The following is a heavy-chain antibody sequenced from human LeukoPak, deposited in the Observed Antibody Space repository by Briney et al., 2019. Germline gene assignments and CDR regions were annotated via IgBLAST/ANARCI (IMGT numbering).Heavy chain of an antibody. V-gene: IGHV3-23*01. J-gene: IGHJ4*02. CDR3: TKKTSYYDSSGALDY. CDR2: ISGSGGST. D-gene: IGHD3-22*01. Sequence: GGSLRLSCTASGFTFSNYAMTWVRQAPGKGLEWLSVISGSGGSTYHADSVEGRFTISRDNSKNTLFLQMNSLRAEDTAVYYCTKKTSYYDSSGALDYWGQGTLVTVSS. CDR1: GFTFSNYA.